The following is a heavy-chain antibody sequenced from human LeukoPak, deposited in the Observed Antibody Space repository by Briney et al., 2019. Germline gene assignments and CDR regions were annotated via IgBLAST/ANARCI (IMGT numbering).Heavy chain of an antibody. CDR1: GFTFSSYW. CDR2: IASDGSST. V-gene: IGHV3-74*01. J-gene: IGHJ4*02. D-gene: IGHD3-3*01. CDR3: AKEIQSFGVVIPFDY. Sequence: GGSLRLSCAASGFTFSSYWMNWVRQAPGKGLVWVSRIASDGSSTTYADSVKGRFTISRDNSKNTLYLQMNSLRAEDTAVYYCAKEIQSFGVVIPFDYWGQGTLVTVSS.